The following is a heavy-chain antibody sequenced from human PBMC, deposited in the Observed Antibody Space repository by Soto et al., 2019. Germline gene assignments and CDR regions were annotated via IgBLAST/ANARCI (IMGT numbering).Heavy chain of an antibody. CDR2: VYYSGTT. CDR3: ARMSYFYDKWYFDV. CDR1: GASINNDDYY. J-gene: IGHJ2*01. D-gene: IGHD3-22*01. V-gene: IGHV4-30-4*01. Sequence: TLSLTCSVSGASINNDDYYWSWIRQTPGKGLEWIGYVYYSGTTDSIPSLKSRLSMSIDKSQNQFTLKLNSVTAADTATYYCARMSYFYDKWYFDVWGRGTLVTVSS.